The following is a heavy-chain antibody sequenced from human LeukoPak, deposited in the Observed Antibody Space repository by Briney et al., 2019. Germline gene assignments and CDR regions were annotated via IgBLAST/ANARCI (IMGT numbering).Heavy chain of an antibody. Sequence: SETLSLTCTVSGYSISSGYYWGLIRQPPGQGLEWIGSIYHGGSTYYNPSLKSRVTISVDTSKNQFSLKLSSVTAADTAVYYCARKYQLLSATDYWGQGTLVTVSS. J-gene: IGHJ4*02. CDR1: GYSISSGYY. CDR2: IYHGGST. V-gene: IGHV4-38-2*02. D-gene: IGHD2-2*01. CDR3: ARKYQLLSATDY.